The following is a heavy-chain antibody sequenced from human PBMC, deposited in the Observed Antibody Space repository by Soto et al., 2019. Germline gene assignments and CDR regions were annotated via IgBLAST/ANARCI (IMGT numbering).Heavy chain of an antibody. D-gene: IGHD2-15*01. Sequence: QVQLVQSGAEVKKPGASVKVSCKASGYTFTSYGISWVRQAPGQGLEWMGWISAYNGNTNYAQKLQGRVTMTTDTSTSTADMELRSLRSDDTAVYYCARVDCSGGSCYPTLFDYWGQGTLVTVSS. CDR3: ARVDCSGGSCYPTLFDY. J-gene: IGHJ4*02. CDR2: ISAYNGNT. V-gene: IGHV1-18*01. CDR1: GYTFTSYG.